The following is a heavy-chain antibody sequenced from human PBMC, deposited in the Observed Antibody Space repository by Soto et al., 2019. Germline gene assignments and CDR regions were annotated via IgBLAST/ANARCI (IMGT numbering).Heavy chain of an antibody. J-gene: IGHJ4*02. D-gene: IGHD3-3*01. CDR3: AKAVRFLEWSNGGEYYFDY. CDR2: ISGSGGST. Sequence: PGGSLRLSCAASGFTFSSYAMSWVRQAPGKGLEWVSAISGSGGSTYYADSVKGRFTISRDNSKNTLYLQMNSLRAEDTAVYYCAKAVRFLEWSNGGEYYFDYWGQGTLVTVSS. CDR1: GFTFSSYA. V-gene: IGHV3-23*01.